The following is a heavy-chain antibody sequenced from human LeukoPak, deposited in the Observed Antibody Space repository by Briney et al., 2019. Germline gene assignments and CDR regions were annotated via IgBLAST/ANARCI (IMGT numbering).Heavy chain of an antibody. CDR1: GGSISSYY. CDR2: IYYGGST. J-gene: IGHJ4*02. V-gene: IGHV4-59*08. D-gene: IGHD4-23*01. Sequence: PAETLSLSCTVSGGSISSYYWSWIRQPPGKGLEWIGYIYYGGSTNYNPSLKSRVTISVDTSKNQFSLKLSSVTAADTAVYYCARLRGGNSSGFLYYFGYWGQATPVTSSS. CDR3: ARLRGGNSSGFLYYFGY.